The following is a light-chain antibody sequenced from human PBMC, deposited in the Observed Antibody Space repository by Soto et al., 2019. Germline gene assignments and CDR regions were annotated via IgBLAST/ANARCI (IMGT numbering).Light chain of an antibody. J-gene: IGLJ3*02. CDR2: EVS. CDR3: TSYTSSSTRV. Sequence: QSVLTQPASVSGSPGQSITISCTGTSSDVGGYNYVSWYQQHPGKAPKLMIYEVSNRPSGVFNRFSGSKSGNTASLTISGLQAEDEAAYYCTSYTSSSTRVFGGGTKVTVL. CDR1: SSDVGGYNY. V-gene: IGLV2-14*01.